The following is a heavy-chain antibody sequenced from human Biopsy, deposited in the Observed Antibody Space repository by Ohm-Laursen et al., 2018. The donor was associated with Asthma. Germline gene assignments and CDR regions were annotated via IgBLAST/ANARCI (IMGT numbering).Heavy chain of an antibody. V-gene: IGHV3-66*01. J-gene: IGHJ4*02. CDR1: GFAVSRDY. CDR2: IYSGGTS. Sequence: SLRLSCAAPGFAVSRDYMFWVRQAPGKGLEWVSVIYSGGTSHTADSVRGRFTISRDYSKNSLYLQMNSLRAEDTAVYLCARFVQAEEGVFWGQGTRVTVSP. D-gene: IGHD3-10*02. CDR3: ARFVQAEEGVF.